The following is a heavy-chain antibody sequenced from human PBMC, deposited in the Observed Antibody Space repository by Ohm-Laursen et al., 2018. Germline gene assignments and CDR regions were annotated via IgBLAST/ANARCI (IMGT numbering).Heavy chain of an antibody. CDR1: GFTFSDYY. Sequence: GSLRLSCAASGFTFSDYYMSWIRQAPGKGLEWVSYISSSGSTIYYADSVKGRFTISRDNAKNSLYLQMNSLRAEDTALYHCARSSSSWFYDAFDIWGQGTMVTVSS. D-gene: IGHD6-13*01. J-gene: IGHJ3*02. CDR2: ISSSGSTI. CDR3: ARSSSSWFYDAFDI. V-gene: IGHV3-11*01.